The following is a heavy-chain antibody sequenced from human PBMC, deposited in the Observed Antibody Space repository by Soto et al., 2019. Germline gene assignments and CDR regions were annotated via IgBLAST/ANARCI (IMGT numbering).Heavy chain of an antibody. Sequence: APGQGLEWMGWINPNSGGTNYAQKFQGWVTMTRDTSISTAYMELSRLRSDDTAVYYCARSTVTGAFDIWGEGTMVT. V-gene: IGHV1-2*04. CDR3: ARSTVTGAFDI. J-gene: IGHJ3*02. CDR2: INPNSGGT. D-gene: IGHD4-17*01.